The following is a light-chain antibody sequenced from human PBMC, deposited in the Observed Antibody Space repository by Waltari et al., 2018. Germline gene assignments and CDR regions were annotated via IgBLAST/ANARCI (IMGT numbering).Light chain of an antibody. CDR3: SAWDSNLSAWV. Sequence: QAGLTQPPSVSKGLGQTATLTCTGNNNNVGNQGAAWLQQHQGHPPKLLSYRNNNRPAVISEKFSASRSGNTASLTITGLQPEDEADYCCSAWDSNLSAWVFGGGTKLTVL. CDR1: NNNVGNQG. CDR2: RNN. V-gene: IGLV10-54*04. J-gene: IGLJ3*02.